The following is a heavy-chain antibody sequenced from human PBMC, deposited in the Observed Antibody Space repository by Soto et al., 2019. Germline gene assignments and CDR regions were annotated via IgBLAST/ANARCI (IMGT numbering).Heavy chain of an antibody. V-gene: IGHV1-18*01. CDR3: ARAYSPPEKFDY. Sequence: ASVKVSCKASVYTFTSYGISWVRQAPGQGLEWMGWISAYNGNTNYAQKLQGRVTMTTDTSTSTAYMELRSLRSDDTAVSYCARAYSPPEKFDYCGQGTRVTVSS. CDR2: ISAYNGNT. D-gene: IGHD6-13*01. J-gene: IGHJ4*02. CDR1: VYTFTSYG.